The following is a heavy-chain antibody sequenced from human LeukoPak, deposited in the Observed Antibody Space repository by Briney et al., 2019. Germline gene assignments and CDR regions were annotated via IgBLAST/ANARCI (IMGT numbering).Heavy chain of an antibody. V-gene: IGHV3-7*03. CDR2: IKQDGSEK. J-gene: IGHJ4*02. CDR1: GFTFSNYW. CDR3: AKDGMATINS. D-gene: IGHD5-12*01. Sequence: GGSLRLSCAASGFTFSNYWMTWVRQVPGKGLEWVANIKQDGSEKYYVDSVKGRFTISRDNAKNSLYLQMNSLRAEDTAVYYCAKDGMATINSWGQGTVVTVSS.